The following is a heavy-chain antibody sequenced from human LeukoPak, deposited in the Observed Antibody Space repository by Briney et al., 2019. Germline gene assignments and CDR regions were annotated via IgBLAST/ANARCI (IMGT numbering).Heavy chain of an antibody. CDR2: ISSSSSYI. CDR1: GFTFSSYS. Sequence: PGGSLRLSCAASGFTFSSYSMNWVRQAPGKGLEWVSSISSSSSYIYYADSVKGRFTISRDNSKNMLYLQMNSLRAEDTAVYHCAKGTSISPSTGFDYWGQGTLVTVSS. CDR3: AKGTSISPSTGFDY. J-gene: IGHJ4*02. D-gene: IGHD4-17*01. V-gene: IGHV3-21*04.